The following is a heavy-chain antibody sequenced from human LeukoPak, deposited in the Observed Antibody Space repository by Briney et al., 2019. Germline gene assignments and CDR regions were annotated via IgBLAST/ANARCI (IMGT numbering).Heavy chain of an antibody. CDR2: INPNSGGT. D-gene: IGHD4-17*01. V-gene: IGHV1-2*06. CDR3: ASHPNDYGDYA. CDR1: GYTLTGYY. Sequence: ASVKVSXKASGYTLTGYYMHWVRQAPGQGLEWMGRINPNSGGTNYAQKFQGRVTMTRDTSISAAYMELSRLRSDDTAVYYCASHPNDYGDYAWGQGTLVTVSS. J-gene: IGHJ4*02.